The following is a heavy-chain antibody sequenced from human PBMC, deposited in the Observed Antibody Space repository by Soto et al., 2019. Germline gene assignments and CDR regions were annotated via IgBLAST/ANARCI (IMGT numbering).Heavy chain of an antibody. D-gene: IGHD3-10*01. CDR3: ATGITMVRGVIILYFDY. CDR2: IYYSGST. Sequence: SETLSLTCTVSGGSISSSRYYWGWIRQPPGKGLEWIGSIYYSGSTYYNPSLKSRVTISVDTSKNQFSLKLSSVTAADTAVYYCATGITMVRGVIILYFDYWGQGTLVTVSP. V-gene: IGHV4-39*01. J-gene: IGHJ4*02. CDR1: GGSISSSRYY.